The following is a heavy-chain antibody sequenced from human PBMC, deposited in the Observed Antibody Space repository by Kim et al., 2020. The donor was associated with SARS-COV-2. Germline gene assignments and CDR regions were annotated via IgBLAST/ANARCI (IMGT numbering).Heavy chain of an antibody. V-gene: IGHV4-39*01. Sequence: SETLSLTCTVSGGSISSSSYYWGWIRQPPGKGQEWIGSIYYSGSTYYNPSLKSRVTISVDTSKNQFSLKLSSVTAADTAVYYCARLITMIVVVYFDYWGQGTLVTVSS. CDR3: ARLITMIVVVYFDY. J-gene: IGHJ4*02. CDR2: IYYSGST. CDR1: GGSISSSSYY. D-gene: IGHD3-22*01.